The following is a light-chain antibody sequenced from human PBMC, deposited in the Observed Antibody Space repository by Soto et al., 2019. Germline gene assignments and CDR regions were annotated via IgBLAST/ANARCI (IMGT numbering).Light chain of an antibody. CDR2: KVS. CDR3: MQGTHWPFT. Sequence: DVVMTQSPLSLPVTLGQPASISCRSSQSLVYIDGNTFLNWFQQRPGHSPRRLIYKVSNRDSGVPDRFSGSGSGTDFTLKISRVEAEDVGVYYCMQGTHWPFTFGGGTNVEIK. CDR1: QSLVYIDGNTF. V-gene: IGKV2-30*01. J-gene: IGKJ4*01.